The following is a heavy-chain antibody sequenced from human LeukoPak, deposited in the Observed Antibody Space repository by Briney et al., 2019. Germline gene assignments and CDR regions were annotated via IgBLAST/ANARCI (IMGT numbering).Heavy chain of an antibody. Sequence: PGGSLRLSCAASGFTFSSYAMSWVRQAPGKGLEWVSAISGSGGSTYYADSVKGRFTISRDNSKNTLYLQMNSLRAEDTAVYHCGRTLEPYSGYDEGYWGQGTLVTVSS. D-gene: IGHD5-12*01. CDR3: GRTLEPYSGYDEGY. J-gene: IGHJ4*02. V-gene: IGHV3-23*01. CDR2: ISGSGGST. CDR1: GFTFSSYA.